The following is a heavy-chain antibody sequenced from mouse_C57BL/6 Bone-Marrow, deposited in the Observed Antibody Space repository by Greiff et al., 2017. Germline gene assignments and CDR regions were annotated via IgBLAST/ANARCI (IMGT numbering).Heavy chain of an antibody. CDR2: IYPSNGDT. CDR3: ARGMNYCGSVMDD. CDR1: GYTFTSYG. Sequence: VQLQQSGTELVKPGASVKLSCKASGYTFTSYGMHWVKQRPGQGLEWIGNIYPSNGDTNYNEKFKGKATLTVDKSSSTAYMQLSSLTSEDSAVYFCARGMNYCGSVMDDWGTGTTVTVSS. J-gene: IGHJ1*03. V-gene: IGHV1-53*01. D-gene: IGHD1-2*01.